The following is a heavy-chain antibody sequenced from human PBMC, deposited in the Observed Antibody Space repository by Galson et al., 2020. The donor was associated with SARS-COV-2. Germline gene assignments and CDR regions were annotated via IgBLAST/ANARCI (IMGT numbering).Heavy chain of an antibody. CDR2: INHTGST. V-gene: IGHV4-34*01. CDR3: ARGLMIGGSLFGVDG. CDR1: GGSFSNIY. Sequence: SQTLSLTCAVYGGSFSNIYWTWIRQAPDKGLEWIGEINHTGSTNCNPSLKSRVTISTDTSKNQFSLKVRSVTAADTAVYYCARGLMIGGSLFGVDGWGLWTTVTVSS. J-gene: IGHJ6*02. D-gene: IGHD3-22*01.